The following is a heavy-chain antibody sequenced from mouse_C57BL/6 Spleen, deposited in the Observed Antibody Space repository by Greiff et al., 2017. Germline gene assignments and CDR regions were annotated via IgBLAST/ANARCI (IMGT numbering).Heavy chain of an antibody. J-gene: IGHJ4*01. CDR1: GYTFTTYP. CDR2: FHPYNDDT. D-gene: IGHD1-1*01. V-gene: IGHV1-47*01. CDR3: ARRNYGSSYAMDY. Sequence: VHLVESGAELVKPGASVKMSCKASGYTFTTYPIEWMKQNHGKSLEWIGNFHPYNDDTKYNEKFKGKATLTVEKSSSTVYLELSRLTSDDSAVYYCARRNYGSSYAMDYWGQGTSVTVSS.